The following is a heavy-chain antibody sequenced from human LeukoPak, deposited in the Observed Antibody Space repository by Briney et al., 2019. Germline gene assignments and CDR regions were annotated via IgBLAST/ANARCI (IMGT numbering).Heavy chain of an antibody. CDR3: ASRYFDSTVYYYDAFDI. V-gene: IGHV5-51*01. CDR1: GYRFDRYW. Sequence: GESLRTSWQGSGYRFDRYWIGWVRQIPGIGLEWIGIIFPAVSNSIYSPSFQGQVSISADKSISTSSLQWSSLKASDTAMYYCASRYFDSTVYYYDAFDIWGEGAMGTVSS. D-gene: IGHD3-22*01. J-gene: IGHJ3*02. CDR2: IFPAVSNS.